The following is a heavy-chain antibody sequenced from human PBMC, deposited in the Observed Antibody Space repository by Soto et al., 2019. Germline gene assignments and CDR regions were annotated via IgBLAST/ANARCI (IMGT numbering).Heavy chain of an antibody. Sequence: KPSQTLSLTCAVYGGSFSGYYWCWIRRPPGKGLEWIGENNHSGSTNSTPPLKSRVTISVDTSQNQFSLKLTSVTAADTAVYYRARYSGYSSGRRNWFDPWGQGTLVTVSS. CDR3: ARYSGYSSGRRNWFDP. V-gene: IGHV4-34*01. CDR1: GGSFSGYY. J-gene: IGHJ5*02. CDR2: NNHSGST. D-gene: IGHD6-19*01.